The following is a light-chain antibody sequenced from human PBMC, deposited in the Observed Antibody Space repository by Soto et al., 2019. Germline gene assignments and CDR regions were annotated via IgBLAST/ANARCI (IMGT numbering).Light chain of an antibody. V-gene: IGLV2-8*01. CDR2: EVS. J-gene: IGLJ1*01. Sequence: QSALTQPPSASGSPGQSVTISCTGTSSDVGGYNYVSWYQQHPGKAPKLMIYEVSKRPSGVPDRFSGSKSGNTASLPVSGLQAEDEADYYCSSYAGSNNRYVFGTGTKLTVL. CDR3: SSYAGSNNRYV. CDR1: SSDVGGYNY.